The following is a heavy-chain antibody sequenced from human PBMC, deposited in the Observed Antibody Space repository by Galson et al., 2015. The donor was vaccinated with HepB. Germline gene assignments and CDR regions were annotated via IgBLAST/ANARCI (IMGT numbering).Heavy chain of an antibody. Sequence: QSGAEVKKPGESLNISCKSSGYSFTSFWIGWVRQMTGKGLEWMGIIYPGDSDTRYSPSFQGQVTISADKSISTAYLQWSSLKASDTAMYYCARRGIVGASGYWYFDLWGRGTLVTVSS. CDR2: IYPGDSDT. CDR1: GYSFTSFW. CDR3: ARRGIVGASGYWYFDL. D-gene: IGHD1-26*01. V-gene: IGHV5-51*01. J-gene: IGHJ2*01.